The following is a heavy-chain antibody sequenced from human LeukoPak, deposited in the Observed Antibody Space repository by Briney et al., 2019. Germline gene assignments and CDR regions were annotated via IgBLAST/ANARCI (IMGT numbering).Heavy chain of an antibody. CDR2: IYYSGST. V-gene: IGHV4-59*01. Sequence: PSQTLSLTCTVSGGAITGYYWSWIRQPPGKGLEWIGYIYYSGSTNYNPSLKSRVTMSVDTSKKQFSLKLSSVTAADTAVYYCARGRPPHDYGTLFDYWGQGTLVTVSS. D-gene: IGHD4-17*01. CDR3: ARGRPPHDYGTLFDY. CDR1: GGAITGYY. J-gene: IGHJ4*02.